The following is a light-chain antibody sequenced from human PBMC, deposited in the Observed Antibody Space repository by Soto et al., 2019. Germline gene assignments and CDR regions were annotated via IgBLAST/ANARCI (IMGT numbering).Light chain of an antibody. CDR2: DAS. CDR1: QSVSSY. V-gene: IGKV3-11*01. Sequence: EIVLTQSPATLSLSPGERATLSCRASQSVSSYLAWYQQKPSQAPRLLIYDASNRATGIPARFSGSGSGTDFTLTISSLEPEDFAVYYCQQRSNWPPWTFGHGTRLEIK. CDR3: QQRSNWPPWT. J-gene: IGKJ5*01.